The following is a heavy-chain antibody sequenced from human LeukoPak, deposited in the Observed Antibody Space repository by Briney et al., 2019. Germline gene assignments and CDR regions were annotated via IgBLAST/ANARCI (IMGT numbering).Heavy chain of an antibody. CDR1: GYTFNSSL. CDR3: ARIWAELQLVSDF. V-gene: IGHV1-18*01. Sequence: ASVKVSCKGSGYTFNSSLISCVRQVPGQGLEWMGWISGHNGNTDYAQKFKDRVTLTTDTSTTTAYMELRSLSSDDTAVYYCARIWAELQLVSDFWGQGAQVTVSP. D-gene: IGHD1-26*01. J-gene: IGHJ4*02. CDR2: ISGHNGNT.